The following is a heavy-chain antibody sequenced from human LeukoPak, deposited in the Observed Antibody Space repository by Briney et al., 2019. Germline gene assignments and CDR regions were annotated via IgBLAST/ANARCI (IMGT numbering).Heavy chain of an antibody. CDR3: ARGARSRVTTEFYFDY. Sequence: SVKVSCKASGGTFSSYAISWVRQAPGQGLEWMGGIIPIFGTANYAQKFQGRVTITADESASTAYMELSSLRSEDTAVYYCARGARSRVTTEFYFDYWGQGTLVTVSS. V-gene: IGHV1-69*01. J-gene: IGHJ4*02. CDR1: GGTFSSYA. D-gene: IGHD4-17*01. CDR2: IIPIFGTA.